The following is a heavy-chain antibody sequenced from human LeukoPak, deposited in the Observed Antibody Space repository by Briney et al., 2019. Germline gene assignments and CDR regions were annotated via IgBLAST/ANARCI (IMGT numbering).Heavy chain of an antibody. Sequence: HPGRSLRLSCAASGFTFRNYGMQWVRQAPGKGLEWVAVIWFDGSDKKYADSVKGRFTISRGNSKSTLYLQMNSLRAEDTAVYYCATVRRGSSGWYADIWGQGTTVTVS. CDR2: IWFDGSDK. CDR1: GFTFRNYG. D-gene: IGHD6-19*01. V-gene: IGHV3-33*01. J-gene: IGHJ6*02. CDR3: ATVRRGSSGWYADI.